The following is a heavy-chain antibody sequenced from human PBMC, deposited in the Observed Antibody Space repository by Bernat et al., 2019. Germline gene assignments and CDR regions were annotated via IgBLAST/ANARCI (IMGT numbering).Heavy chain of an antibody. Sequence: QVQLVESGGGVVQPGRSLRLSCAASGFSFRTYGMHWVRQAPGKGLEWVAVIWYDGSNKYYADSVKGRFTISRDNSKNTLYLQMNSLRAEDTAEYYCARDWSFYGIFDYWGQGTLVTVSS. J-gene: IGHJ4*02. CDR3: ARDWSFYGIFDY. CDR2: IWYDGSNK. V-gene: IGHV3-33*01. D-gene: IGHD2/OR15-2a*01. CDR1: GFSFRTYG.